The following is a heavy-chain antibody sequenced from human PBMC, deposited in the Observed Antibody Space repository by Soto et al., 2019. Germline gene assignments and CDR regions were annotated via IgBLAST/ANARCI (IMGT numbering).Heavy chain of an antibody. CDR2: ISAYNGNT. V-gene: IGHV1-18*01. D-gene: IGHD2-2*01. J-gene: IGHJ5*02. CDR3: ARPPNPYCSSTSCSAGWFDP. Sequence: ASVKVSCKASGYTFTSYGISWVRQAPGQGLEWMGWISAYNGNTNYAQKLQGRVTMTTDTSTSTAYMELRSLRSDDTAVYYCARPPNPYCSSTSCSAGWFDPWGQGTLVNVS. CDR1: GYTFTSYG.